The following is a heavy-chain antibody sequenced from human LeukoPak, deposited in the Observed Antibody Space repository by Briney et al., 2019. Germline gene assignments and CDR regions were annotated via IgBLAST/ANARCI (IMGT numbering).Heavy chain of an antibody. Sequence: GVSLRLSAAASRVTCNSNAMHWVRPAPGKGREYVSALNGNGGSTYYASSVKGRFTISRDNSKNTLYLQMSSLRAEDMAVYYCARVAGIQVWLYPDHWGQGTLVTVSS. J-gene: IGHJ4*02. V-gene: IGHV3-64*01. CDR3: ARVAGIQVWLYPDH. CDR2: LNGNGGST. CDR1: RVTCNSNA. D-gene: IGHD5-18*01.